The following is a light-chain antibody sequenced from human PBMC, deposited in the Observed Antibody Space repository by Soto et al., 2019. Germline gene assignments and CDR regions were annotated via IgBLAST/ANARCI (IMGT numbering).Light chain of an antibody. CDR2: WAS. Sequence: VLTQSPGTLSLSPGERATLSCRASQGVASNYLAWYQQKPGQSPKLLIYWASTRESGVPDRFSGSGSGTDFTLSISGLQAEDVAVYYCQQYYVSPPTFGQGTKVEIK. CDR1: QGVASNY. CDR3: QQYYVSPPT. J-gene: IGKJ1*01. V-gene: IGKV4-1*01.